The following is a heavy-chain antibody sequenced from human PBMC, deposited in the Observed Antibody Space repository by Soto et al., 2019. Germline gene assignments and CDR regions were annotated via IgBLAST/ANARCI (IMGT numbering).Heavy chain of an antibody. CDR1: GFTLSSYS. J-gene: IGHJ6*04. Sequence: GGSHRLFCVASGFTLSSYSMNWVRQAPVKGLEWISYISSRSDTIYYADSVKGRFAVSRDNAKNSLYLQMNSLRDEDTAVYYCARPGEVVLLYYALDVWFYGTTVTVSP. CDR3: ARPGEVVLLYYALDV. CDR2: ISSRSDTI. V-gene: IGHV3-48*02. D-gene: IGHD2-15*01.